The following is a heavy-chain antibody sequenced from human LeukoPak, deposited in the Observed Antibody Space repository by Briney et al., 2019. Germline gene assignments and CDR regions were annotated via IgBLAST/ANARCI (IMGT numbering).Heavy chain of an antibody. D-gene: IGHD6-13*01. J-gene: IGHJ6*03. CDR3: ARQGAAGKYYYYYMDV. CDR2: IYPDDSNT. Sequence: GESLKISCRGSGYNFPIYWIGWVRQMPGQGLEWMGIIYPDDSNTIYGPSFQGQVTTSADKSINTAYLEWSSLKASDTAIYYCARQGAAGKYYYYYMDVWGKGTTVTVSS. V-gene: IGHV5-51*01. CDR1: GYNFPIYW.